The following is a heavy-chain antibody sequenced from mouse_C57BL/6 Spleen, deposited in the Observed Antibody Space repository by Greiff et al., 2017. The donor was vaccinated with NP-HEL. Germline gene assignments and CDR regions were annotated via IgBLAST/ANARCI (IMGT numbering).Heavy chain of an antibody. CDR3: ARSVRGFWYFDV. CDR1: GYAFSSYW. D-gene: IGHD2-13*01. V-gene: IGHV1-80*01. CDR2: IYPGDGDT. Sequence: VQLQQSGAELVKPGASVKISCKASGYAFSSYWMNWVKQRPGKGLEWIGQIYPGDGDTNYNGKFKGKATLTADKSSSTAYMQLSSLTSEDSAVYFCARSVRGFWYFDVWGTGTTVTVSS. J-gene: IGHJ1*03.